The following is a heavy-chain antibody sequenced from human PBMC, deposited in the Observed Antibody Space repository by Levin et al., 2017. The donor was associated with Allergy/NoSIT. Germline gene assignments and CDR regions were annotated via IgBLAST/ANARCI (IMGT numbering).Heavy chain of an antibody. CDR2: VDGHGTRI. V-gene: IGHV3-48*01. J-gene: IGHJ4*02. CDR1: GFSFSAYS. CDR3: VRDLEGYRGVIRFDF. Sequence: GESLKISCAVSGFSFSAYSMNWVRQAPGKGLEWLAYVDGHGTRIFYADSAKGRFTISRDNAQNSLYLQMNSLRAKDSGTYYCVRDLEGYRGVIRFDFWGQGTLVTVSS. D-gene: IGHD3-10*01.